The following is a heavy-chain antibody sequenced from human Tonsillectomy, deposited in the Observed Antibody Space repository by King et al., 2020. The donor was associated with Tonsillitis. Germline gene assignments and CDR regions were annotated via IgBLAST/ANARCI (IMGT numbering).Heavy chain of an antibody. D-gene: IGHD3-9*01. CDR3: AKSPYYDILTGYYNLAAFDI. CDR2: TSGSGGST. Sequence: VQLVESGGGLVQPGGSLRLSCAASGFTFSSYAMSWVRQAPGKGLEWVSVTSGSGGSTYYADSVKGRFTISRDNSKNTLYLQMNSLRAEDTAVYYCAKSPYYDILTGYYNLAAFDIWGQGTMVTVSS. J-gene: IGHJ3*02. V-gene: IGHV3-23*04. CDR1: GFTFSSYA.